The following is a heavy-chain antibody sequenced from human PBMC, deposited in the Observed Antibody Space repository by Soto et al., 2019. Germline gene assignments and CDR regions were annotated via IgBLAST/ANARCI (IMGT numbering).Heavy chain of an antibody. V-gene: IGHV4-34*01. CDR3: ARKILTGYYTGGNFDY. Sequence: SETLSLTCAVYGGSFSGYYWSWIRQPPGKGLEWIGEINHSGSTNYNPSLKSRVTISVDASKNQFSLKLSSVTAADTAVYYCARKILTGYYTGGNFDYWGQGTLVTVSS. J-gene: IGHJ4*02. CDR1: GGSFSGYY. D-gene: IGHD3-9*01. CDR2: INHSGST.